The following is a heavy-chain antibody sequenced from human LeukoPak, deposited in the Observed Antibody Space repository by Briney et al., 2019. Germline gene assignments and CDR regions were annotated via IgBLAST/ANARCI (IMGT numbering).Heavy chain of an antibody. CDR1: GGSISSSTFY. CDR2: ISYSGST. CDR3: ARLDRGINAAHFGY. V-gene: IGHV4-39*01. J-gene: IGHJ4*02. D-gene: IGHD6-25*01. Sequence: SETLSLTCIVSGGSISSSTFYWGWIRQPPGKGLEWIGIISYSGSTYYNPSLKSRVTISVDTSKNQFSLKLSSVTAADTAVYYCARLDRGINAAHFGYWGQGTLVTVSS.